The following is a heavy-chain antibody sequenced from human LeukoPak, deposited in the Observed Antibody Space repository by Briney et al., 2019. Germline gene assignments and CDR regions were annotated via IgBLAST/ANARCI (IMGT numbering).Heavy chain of an antibody. J-gene: IGHJ4*02. CDR2: INAGNGNT. D-gene: IGHD3-10*01. CDR1: GYTFTSYA. CDR3: ARGETGELYAREDY. V-gene: IGHV1-3*01. Sequence: ASVKVSCKASGYTFTSYAMHWVRQAPGQRLEWMGWINAGNGNTKYSQKFQGRVTITRDTSASTAYMELSSLRSDDTAVYYCARGETGELYAREDYWGQGTLVTVSS.